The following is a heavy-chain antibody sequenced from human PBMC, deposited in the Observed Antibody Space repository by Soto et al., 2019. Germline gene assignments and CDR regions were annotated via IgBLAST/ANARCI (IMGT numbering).Heavy chain of an antibody. CDR2: IYKSATT. CDR1: GDSISTVDYF. D-gene: IGHD2-15*01. V-gene: IGHV4-30-4*01. J-gene: IGHJ5*01. Sequence: SETLSLTCSVSGDSISTVDYFWAWIRQPPGQALEYIGYIYKSATTYYNPYLESRVAISLDTSKSQLSLNVTSVTAADTAVYFCARGRYCLTGRCFPNWFDSWGEGTLVT. CDR3: ARGRYCLTGRCFPNWFDS.